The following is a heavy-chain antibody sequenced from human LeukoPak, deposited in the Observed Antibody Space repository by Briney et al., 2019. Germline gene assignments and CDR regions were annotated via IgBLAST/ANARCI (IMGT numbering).Heavy chain of an antibody. D-gene: IGHD3-22*01. J-gene: IGHJ3*02. CDR3: AKDYDSSGWAAFDI. CDR1: GFTFNSFG. CDR2: ISYDGSNK. V-gene: IGHV3-30*18. Sequence: GRSLRLSCAASGFTFNSFGMHWVRQAPGKGLEWVAVISYDGSNKYFADSVKGRFTISRDNSKNALYLQMNSLRAEDTAVYYCAKDYDSSGWAAFDIWGQGTMVTVSS.